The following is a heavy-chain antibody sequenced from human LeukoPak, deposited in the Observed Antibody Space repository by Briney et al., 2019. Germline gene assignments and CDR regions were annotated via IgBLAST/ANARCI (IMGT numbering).Heavy chain of an antibody. CDR3: ARDKGYCSSTSCRNWFDP. J-gene: IGHJ5*02. CDR1: GYTFTSYY. V-gene: IGHV1-46*01. CDR2: INPSGCST. D-gene: IGHD2-2*01. Sequence: ASVKVSCKASGYTFTSYYMHWVRQAPGQGLEWMGIINPSGCSTSYAQKFQGRVTMTRDMSTSTVYMELSRLRSEDTAVYYCARDKGYCSSTSCRNWFDPWGQGTLVTVSS.